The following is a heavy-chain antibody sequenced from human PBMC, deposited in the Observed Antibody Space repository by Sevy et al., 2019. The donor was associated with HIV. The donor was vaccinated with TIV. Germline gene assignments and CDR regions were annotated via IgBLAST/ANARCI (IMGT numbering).Heavy chain of an antibody. CDR1: GYTFTGHY. J-gene: IGHJ4*02. D-gene: IGHD3-16*02. Sequence: ASVKVSCKASGYTFTGHYIHWVRQAPGQGLEWMGLINPNSGATKYAQKFQGRVTMTRDTSISAAYMDLSGLRSDDTAVYYGARGNMITFGRVIATFDAWGRGTQVTVSS. V-gene: IGHV1-2*02. CDR2: INPNSGAT. CDR3: ARGNMITFGRVIATFDA.